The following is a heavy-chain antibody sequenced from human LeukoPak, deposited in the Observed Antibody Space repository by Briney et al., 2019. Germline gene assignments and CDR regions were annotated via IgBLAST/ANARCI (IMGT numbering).Heavy chain of an antibody. CDR1: GSTFDDYA. V-gene: IGHV3-9*01. J-gene: IGHJ3*02. CDR3: AKGGRVLLWFGEKPGAFDI. D-gene: IGHD3-10*01. CDR2: ISWNSGSI. Sequence: ALRLSCAASGSTFDDYAMHWVRQAPGKGLEWVSGISWNSGSIGYADSVKGRFTISRDNAKNSLYLQMNSLRAEDTALYYCAKGGRVLLWFGEKPGAFDIWGQGTMVTVSS.